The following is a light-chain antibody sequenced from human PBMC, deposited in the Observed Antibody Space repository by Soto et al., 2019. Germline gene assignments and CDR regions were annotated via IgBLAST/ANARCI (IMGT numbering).Light chain of an antibody. CDR3: SSYTSSSTSYV. V-gene: IGLV2-14*01. J-gene: IGLJ1*01. CDR1: SSDVGGYNY. CDR2: EVS. Sequence: QSVLIQPAYVSGSPGRSITISCTGTSSDVGGYNYVSWYQQHPGKAPKLMIYEVSNRPSGVSNRFSGSKSGNTASLTISGLQAEDEADYYCSSYTSSSTSYVFGTGTSHRP.